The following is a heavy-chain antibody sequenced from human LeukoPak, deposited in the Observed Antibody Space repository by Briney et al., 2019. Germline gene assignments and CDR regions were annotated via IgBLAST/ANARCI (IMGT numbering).Heavy chain of an antibody. V-gene: IGHV4-34*01. J-gene: IGHJ4*02. D-gene: IGHD3-16*02. Sequence: PSETLSLTCAVYGGSFSGYYWSWIRQPPGKGLEWIGEINHSGSTNYNPSLKSRVTISVDTSKNQFSLKLSSVTAADTAVYYCARHRGNCDYVWGSYRRYRFDYWGQGTLVTVSS. CDR3: ARHRGNCDYVWGSYRRYRFDY. CDR1: GGSFSGYY. CDR2: INHSGST.